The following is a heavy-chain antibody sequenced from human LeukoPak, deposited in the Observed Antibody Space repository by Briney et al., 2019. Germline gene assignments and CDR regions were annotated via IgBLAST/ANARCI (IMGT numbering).Heavy chain of an antibody. CDR2: IYYSGST. CDR1: GGSITNSYW. D-gene: IGHD2-2*01. Sequence: PSETLSLTCAVSGGSITNSYWWTWVRQSPGKGLEWVGEIYYSGSTNYNPSLKSRVTMSVDKSKNQFSLKLSSVTAADTAVYYCASYKYQLLLYSFDYWGQGTLVTVSS. J-gene: IGHJ4*02. CDR3: ASYKYQLLLYSFDY. V-gene: IGHV4-4*02.